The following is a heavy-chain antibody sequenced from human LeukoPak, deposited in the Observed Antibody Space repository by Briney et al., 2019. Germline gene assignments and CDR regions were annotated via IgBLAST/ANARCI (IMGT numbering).Heavy chain of an antibody. V-gene: IGHV4-59*01. D-gene: IGHD6-13*01. CDR1: GGSISSYY. CDR2: IYYSGST. CDR3: ARNLGGSSWVFDY. J-gene: IGHJ4*02. Sequence: PSETLSLTGTVSGGSISSYYWSWIRQPPGKGLEWIGYIYYSGSTNYNPSLKSRATISVDTSKNQFSLKLSSVTAADTAVYYCARNLGGSSWVFDYWGQGTLVTVSS.